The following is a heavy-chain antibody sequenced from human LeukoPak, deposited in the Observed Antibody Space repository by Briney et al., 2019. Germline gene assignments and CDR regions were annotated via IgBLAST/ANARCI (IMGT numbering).Heavy chain of an antibody. D-gene: IGHD2-2*01. CDR3: AREGCSSTSCYLYAFDI. CDR1: GGSISSYY. CDR2: IYYSGST. V-gene: IGHV4-59*01. J-gene: IGHJ3*02. Sequence: SETLSLTCTVSGGSISSYYWSWIRQPPGKGLEWIGYIYYSGSTNYNPSLKSRVTISVDTSKNQFSLKLSSVTAADTAVYYGAREGCSSTSCYLYAFDIWGQGTMVTVSS.